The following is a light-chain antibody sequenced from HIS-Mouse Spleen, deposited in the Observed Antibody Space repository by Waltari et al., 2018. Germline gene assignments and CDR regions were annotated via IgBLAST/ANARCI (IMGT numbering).Light chain of an antibody. CDR1: SSSVGGYNY. CDR3: SSYTSSSTVV. CDR2: DVS. J-gene: IGLJ2*01. V-gene: IGLV2-14*03. Sequence: QSALTQPASVSVSPGQSITISCPGTSSSVGGYNYVPWYQQHPGKAPKLMIYDVSNRPSGVSNRFSGSKSGNTASLTISGLQAEDEADYYCSSYTSSSTVVFGGGTKLTVL.